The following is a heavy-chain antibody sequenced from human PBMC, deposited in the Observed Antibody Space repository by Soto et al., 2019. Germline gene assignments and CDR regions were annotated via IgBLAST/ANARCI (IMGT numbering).Heavy chain of an antibody. J-gene: IGHJ5*02. CDR1: GGTFSNYA. CDR3: AKDGGRAGYFCNCFDP. V-gene: IGHV1-69*15. CDR2: IIPIFGTR. D-gene: IGHD2-15*01. Sequence: QVQLVQSGAEVKKPGSSVKVSCKASGGTFSNYAITWVRQAPGQGLEWRCRIIPIFGTRDYGHKFQGRVTITADDPTTTAYMELSGLRSDDTAVYYCAKDGGRAGYFCNCFDPWGQGTLVTVSS.